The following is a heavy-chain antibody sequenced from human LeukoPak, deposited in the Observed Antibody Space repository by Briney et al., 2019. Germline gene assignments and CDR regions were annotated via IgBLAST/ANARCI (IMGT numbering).Heavy chain of an antibody. V-gene: IGHV4-4*07. J-gene: IGHJ6*03. CDR3: ARDLGVGASRPGDYFYYYYMDV. Sequence: SETLSLTCTVSGGSISDYYWSWIRQPAGKELEWIGRIYTSGSTNYNPSLKSRVTMSVDTSKNQFSLKLSSVTAADTAVYYCARDLGVGASRPGDYFYYYYMDVWGKGTTVTVSS. CDR2: IYTSGST. D-gene: IGHD1-26*01. CDR1: GGSISDYY.